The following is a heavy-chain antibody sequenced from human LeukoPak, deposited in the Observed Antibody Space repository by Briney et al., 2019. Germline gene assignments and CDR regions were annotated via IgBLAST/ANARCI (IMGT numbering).Heavy chain of an antibody. CDR3: ARRLQDDSSGFDY. CDR2: IYPGDSDT. CDR1: GYSFTNYW. V-gene: IGHV5-51*01. J-gene: IGHJ4*02. D-gene: IGHD3-22*01. Sequence: GESLMISCKGSGYSFTNYWIGWVRQMPGKGLEWMGIIYPGDSDTRYSPSFQGQVTISADKSISTAYLQGSSLKASDTDMYYCARRLQDDSSGFDYWGQGTLVTVSS.